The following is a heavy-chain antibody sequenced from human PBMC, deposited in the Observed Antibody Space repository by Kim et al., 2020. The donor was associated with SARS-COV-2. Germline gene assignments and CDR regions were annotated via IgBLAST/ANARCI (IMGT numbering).Heavy chain of an antibody. V-gene: IGHV4-39*07. CDR1: GGSISSSNYY. CDR3: ARGRSSSWYRWFDP. J-gene: IGHJ5*02. Sequence: SETLSHTCTVSGGSISSSNYYWGWIRQPPGKGLEWIGTIYYSGSTYYNPSLKSRVTISVDTSKNQFSLKLYSVTAADTAVYYCARGRSSSWYRWFDPWGQGTLVTVSS. CDR2: IYYSGST. D-gene: IGHD6-13*01.